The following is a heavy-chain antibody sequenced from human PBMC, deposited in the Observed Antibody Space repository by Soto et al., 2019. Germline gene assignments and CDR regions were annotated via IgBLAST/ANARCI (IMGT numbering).Heavy chain of an antibody. CDR1: GYIFSSFY. Sequence: ASVKVSCKSSGYIFSSFYINCVLHAPGQGLEWMGWTSGYSGNSKYAQKFQGRVTMTTDTSTNTGYMEMRSLTSDDTAVYYCARDIFGHVDAFDLWGQGTMVTVSS. CDR2: TSGYSGNS. CDR3: ARDIFGHVDAFDL. V-gene: IGHV1-18*01. J-gene: IGHJ3*01. D-gene: IGHD3-3*02.